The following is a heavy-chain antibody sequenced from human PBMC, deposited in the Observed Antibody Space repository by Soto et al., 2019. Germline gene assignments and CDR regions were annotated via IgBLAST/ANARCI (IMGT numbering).Heavy chain of an antibody. Sequence: SVKVSCMASGYTFTRYGISWVREAPGQGLEWMGWISAYNGNTNYAQKLQGRVTMTTDTSTSTAYKELRSLRSEDTAVYYCARGRGVVVVAATTFDYWGQGTLVTVSS. J-gene: IGHJ4*02. V-gene: IGHV1-18*01. CDR3: ARGRGVVVVAATTFDY. CDR2: ISAYNGNT. CDR1: GYTFTRYG. D-gene: IGHD2-15*01.